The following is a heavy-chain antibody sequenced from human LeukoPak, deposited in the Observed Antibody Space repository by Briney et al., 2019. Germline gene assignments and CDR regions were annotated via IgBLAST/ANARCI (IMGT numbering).Heavy chain of an antibody. CDR2: INQDGSVK. Sequence: GGSLRLSCTASGFTFSHYWMDWVRQAPGKGLEWVANINQDGSVKYYVDSVKVRFTISRDNTKNSLSLRMDSLRDDDTAVYYCSRSLEYSGQGTLVTVSS. J-gene: IGHJ4*02. CDR3: SRSLEY. V-gene: IGHV3-7*01. CDR1: GFTFSHYW.